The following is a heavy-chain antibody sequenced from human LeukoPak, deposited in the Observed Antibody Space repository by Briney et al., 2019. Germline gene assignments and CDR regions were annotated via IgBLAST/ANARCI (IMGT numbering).Heavy chain of an antibody. J-gene: IGHJ2*01. CDR2: FDPEDGET. CDR3: ARGVPSMSGATHDWYFDL. V-gene: IGHV1-24*01. Sequence: ASVKVSCKVSGYTLTELSMHWVRQAPGKGLEWMGGFDPEDGETIYAQKFQGRVTITADESTSTAYMELSSLRSEDTAVYYCARGVPSMSGATHDWYFDLWGRGTLVTVSS. CDR1: GYTLTELS. D-gene: IGHD1-26*01.